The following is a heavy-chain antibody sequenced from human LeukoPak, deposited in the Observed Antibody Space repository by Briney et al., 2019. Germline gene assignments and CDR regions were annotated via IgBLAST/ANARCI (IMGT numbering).Heavy chain of an antibody. CDR1: GFTFSSYA. CDR2: ISYDGSNK. CDR3: ASEKTNIRPGPYSGTNY. V-gene: IGHV3-30*04. D-gene: IGHD5-12*01. J-gene: IGHJ4*02. Sequence: GRSLRLSCAASGFTFSSYAMHWVRQAPGKGLEWVAVISYDGSNKYYADSVKGRFTISRDNSKNTLYLQMNSPRAEDTAVYYCASEKTNIRPGPYSGTNYWGQGTLVTVSS.